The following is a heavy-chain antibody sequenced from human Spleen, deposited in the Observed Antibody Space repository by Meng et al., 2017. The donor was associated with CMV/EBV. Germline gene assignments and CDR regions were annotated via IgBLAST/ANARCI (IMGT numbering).Heavy chain of an antibody. J-gene: IGHJ4*02. CDR2: TYYRSKWYN. Sequence: SVSSNSAAWNWIRQSPSRGLEWLGRTYYRSKWYNDYAVSVKSRITINPDTSKNQFSLQLNSVTPEDTAMYYCARNNPLCGGDCYGDWGQGTLVTVSS. V-gene: IGHV6-1*01. D-gene: IGHD2-21*01. CDR3: ARNNPLCGGDCYGD. CDR1: SVSSNSAA.